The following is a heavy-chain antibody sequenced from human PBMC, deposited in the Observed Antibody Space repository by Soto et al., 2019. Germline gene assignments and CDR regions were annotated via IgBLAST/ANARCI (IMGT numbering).Heavy chain of an antibody. V-gene: IGHV5-51*01. CDR2: IYPGDSDT. CDR3: ARSYSGYDLDY. D-gene: IGHD5-12*01. Sequence: PGDALKSSGEGSGYSDTSYWIGWVRQMPGKGLEWMGIIYPGDSDTRYSPSFQGQVTISADKSISTAYLQWSSLKASDTAMYYCARSYSGYDLDYWGQGTLVTVSS. CDR1: GYSDTSYW. J-gene: IGHJ4*02.